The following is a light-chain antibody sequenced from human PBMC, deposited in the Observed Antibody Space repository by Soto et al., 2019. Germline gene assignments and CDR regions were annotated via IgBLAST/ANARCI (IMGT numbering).Light chain of an antibody. J-gene: IGKJ5*01. CDR3: QQLNTFPRT. CDR1: QDIGSS. Sequence: DLQLTQSPSFLSASIGDRVTITCRASQDIGSSLVWYQQRPGRAPKVMIYGASTLQSGVPSTFSGSGSGTEFTLTISSLQPEDFATYYCQQLNTFPRTFGQGTRLEIK. CDR2: GAS. V-gene: IGKV1-9*01.